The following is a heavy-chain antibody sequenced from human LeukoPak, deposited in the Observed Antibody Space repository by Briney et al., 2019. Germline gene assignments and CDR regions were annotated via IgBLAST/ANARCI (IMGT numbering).Heavy chain of an antibody. CDR3: ARRVAGTQVWYFDY. CDR1: GFTFSSYA. V-gene: IGHV3-23*01. CDR2: ISGSGGST. D-gene: IGHD6-19*01. Sequence: PGGSLRLSCAASGFTFSSYAMSWVRQAPGLGLEWVSVISGSGGSTYYADSVRGRFTISRDNAKNSLYLQMNSLRAEDTAVYYCARRVAGTQVWYFDYWGQGTLVTVSS. J-gene: IGHJ4*02.